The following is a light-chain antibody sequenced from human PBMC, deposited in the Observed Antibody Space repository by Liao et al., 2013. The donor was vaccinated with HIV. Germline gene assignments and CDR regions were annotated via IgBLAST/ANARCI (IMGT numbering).Light chain of an antibody. Sequence: SYELTQPPSVSVSPGQTASITCSGDKLGNKYTCWYQQKPGQSPVLVIYQDTKRPSGMPERFSGSNSGNTATLTISGTQTMDEADYYCQAWDSNSWVFGGGTELTVL. CDR1: KLGNKY. J-gene: IGLJ3*02. CDR3: QAWDSNSWV. CDR2: QDT. V-gene: IGLV3-1*01.